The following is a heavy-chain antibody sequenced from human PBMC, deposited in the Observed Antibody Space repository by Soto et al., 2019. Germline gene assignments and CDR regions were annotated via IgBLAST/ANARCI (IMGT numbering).Heavy chain of an antibody. CDR2: IYDTGISGYTPST. V-gene: IGHV4-59*01. J-gene: IGHJ6*02. CDR1: GGSITSSY. Sequence: SETLSLTCTVSGGSITSSYWSWIRRPRGKRLEWIAYIYDTGISGYTPSTSYNPSLRSRVNMSVDTSKSQFSLKLTSVTAADTAVYYCARGEDAFFYYGLGVWGQGITVTVSS. CDR3: ARGEDAFFYYGLGV.